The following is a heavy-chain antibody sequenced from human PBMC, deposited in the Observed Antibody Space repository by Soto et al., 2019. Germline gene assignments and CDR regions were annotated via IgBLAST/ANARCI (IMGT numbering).Heavy chain of an antibody. CDR1: GGTFSSYA. V-gene: IGHV1-69*14. J-gene: IGHJ4*02. CDR2: IIPIFGTA. D-gene: IGHD2-15*01. Sequence: QVQLVQSGAEVKKPGSSVKVSCKASGGTFSSYAISWVRQAPGQGLEWMGGIIPIFGTANYAQKFQGRVTITADNSTSTAYMELRSLRPEDTAVYYCARESRYCSGGSCYFLPGIDYWGQGTLVTVSS. CDR3: ARESRYCSGGSCYFLPGIDY.